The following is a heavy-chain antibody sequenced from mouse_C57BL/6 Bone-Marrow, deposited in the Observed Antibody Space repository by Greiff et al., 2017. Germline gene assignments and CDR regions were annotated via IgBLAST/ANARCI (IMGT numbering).Heavy chain of an antibody. CDR3: ARGNYFPWFAY. CDR2: ISGGGGNT. V-gene: IGHV5-9*01. CDR1: GFTFSSYT. D-gene: IGHD2-1*01. J-gene: IGHJ3*01. Sequence: EVQVVESGGGLVKPGGSLKLSCAASGFTFSSYTMSWVRQTPEKRLEWVATISGGGGNTYYPDSVKGRFTISRDNAKNTLYLQLSSLRSEDTALYYCARGNYFPWFAYWGQGTLVTVSA.